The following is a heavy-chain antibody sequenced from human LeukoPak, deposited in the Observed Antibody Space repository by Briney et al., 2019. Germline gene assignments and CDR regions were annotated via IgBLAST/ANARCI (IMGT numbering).Heavy chain of an antibody. J-gene: IGHJ4*02. Sequence: PSETLSLTCTVSGGSISSYYWSWIRQPPGKGLEWLGYIYYSGSTNYNPSLKSRATISVDTSKNQFYLKLSSVTAADTAVYYCARFQYYYDSSGTWPALDYWGQGTLVTVSS. D-gene: IGHD3-22*01. CDR1: GGSISSYY. CDR2: IYYSGST. CDR3: ARFQYYYDSSGTWPALDY. V-gene: IGHV4-59*01.